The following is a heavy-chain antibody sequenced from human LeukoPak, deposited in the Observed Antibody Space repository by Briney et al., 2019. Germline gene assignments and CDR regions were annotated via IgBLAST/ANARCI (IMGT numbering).Heavy chain of an antibody. J-gene: IGHJ4*02. D-gene: IGHD3-10*01. CDR1: GGSISSYY. CDR3: ASDRHDYYGSGSYYAYFGY. Sequence: SETLSLTCTVSGGSISSYYWSWIRQPPGKGLEWIGYIYYSGSTNYNPSLKSRVTISVDTSKNQFSLKLSSVTAADTAVYYCASDRHDYYGSGSYYAYFGYWGQGTLVTVSS. CDR2: IYYSGST. V-gene: IGHV4-59*01.